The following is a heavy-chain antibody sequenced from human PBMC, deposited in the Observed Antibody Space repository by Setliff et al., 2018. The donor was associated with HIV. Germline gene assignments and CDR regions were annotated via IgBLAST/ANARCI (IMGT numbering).Heavy chain of an antibody. Sequence: PSETLSLTCTVSGGSISSGGCYWSWIRQHPGKGLEWIGYIYYSGSTCYNPSLKSRVTISVDTSKNQFSLKLSSVTAADTAMYFCARESRNDFWSGYYRTFDIWGQGTMVTVSS. CDR2: IYYSGST. J-gene: IGHJ3*02. CDR1: GGSISSGGCY. V-gene: IGHV4-31*03. D-gene: IGHD3-3*01. CDR3: ARESRNDFWSGYYRTFDI.